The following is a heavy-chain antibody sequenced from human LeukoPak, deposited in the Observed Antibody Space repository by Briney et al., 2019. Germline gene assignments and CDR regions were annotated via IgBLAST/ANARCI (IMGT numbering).Heavy chain of an antibody. D-gene: IGHD6-13*01. CDR1: GGSISSGGYY. V-gene: IGHV4-31*03. Sequence: SETLSLTCTVSGGSISSGGYYWSWIRQHPGKGLEWIGYIYYSGSTYYNPSLKSRVTISVDTSKNQFSLKLSSVTAADTAVYYCARDRGYSSSWFPEYFQHWGQGTLVTVSP. J-gene: IGHJ1*01. CDR3: ARDRGYSSSWFPEYFQH. CDR2: IYYSGST.